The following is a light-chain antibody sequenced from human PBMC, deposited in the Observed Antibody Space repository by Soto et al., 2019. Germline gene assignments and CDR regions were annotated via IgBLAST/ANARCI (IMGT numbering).Light chain of an antibody. J-gene: IGKJ4*01. Sequence: KVMTQSPPTLSVSPGERATLSCRASQNVKTRLAWYQQKPGQAPRLLIYDAFTRATGIPARFSGSASGTEFTLTISSLQSEDFAVYYCQQYDEWPLTFGGGTKVDIK. CDR3: QQYDEWPLT. V-gene: IGKV3-15*01. CDR1: QNVKTR. CDR2: DAF.